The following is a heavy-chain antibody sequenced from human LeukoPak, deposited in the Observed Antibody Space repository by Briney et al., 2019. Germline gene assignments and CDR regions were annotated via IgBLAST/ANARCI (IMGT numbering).Heavy chain of an antibody. Sequence: GGSLRLSCAASGFTFSSYGMHWVRQAPGKGLEWVAFIRYDGSNKYYADSVKGRFTISRDNSKNTLYLQMNSLRAEDTAVYYCAKLTVVVPAASLDYWGQGTLVTVSS. V-gene: IGHV3-30*02. J-gene: IGHJ4*02. D-gene: IGHD2-2*01. CDR3: AKLTVVVPAASLDY. CDR1: GFTFSSYG. CDR2: IRYDGSNK.